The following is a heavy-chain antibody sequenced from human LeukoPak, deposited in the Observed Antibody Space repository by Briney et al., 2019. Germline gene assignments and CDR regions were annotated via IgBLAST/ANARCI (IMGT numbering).Heavy chain of an antibody. CDR3: ARDTVRFAPSHPQMAAFDV. CDR2: ISTTNGDT. V-gene: IGHV1-18*01. CDR1: GYTFTNFG. Sequence: GASVKVSCKASGYTFTNFGISWVRQAPGQGLEYMGLISTTNGDTNYALKVQGRVTMTTDASTTTATMELRNLRSDDSGVYYCARDTVRFAPSHPQMAAFDVWGQGTMVTVSS. J-gene: IGHJ3*01. D-gene: IGHD5-24*01.